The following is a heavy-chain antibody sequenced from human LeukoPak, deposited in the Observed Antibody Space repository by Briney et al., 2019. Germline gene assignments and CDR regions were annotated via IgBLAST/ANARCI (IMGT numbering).Heavy chain of an antibody. CDR2: ISAYNGNT. CDR3: ARDREDYGGNSGDAFDI. D-gene: IGHD4-23*01. V-gene: IGHV1-18*01. Sequence: GASVKVSCKASGYTFTSYGISWVRQAPGQGLEWMGWISAYNGNTNYAQKLQGRVTMTTDTSTSTAYMELRSLRSDDTAVYYCARDREDYGGNSGDAFDIWGQGTMVTVSS. CDR1: GYTFTSYG. J-gene: IGHJ3*02.